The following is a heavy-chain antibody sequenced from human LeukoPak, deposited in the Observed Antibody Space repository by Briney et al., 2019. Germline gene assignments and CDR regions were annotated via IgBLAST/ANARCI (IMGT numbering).Heavy chain of an antibody. V-gene: IGHV1-24*01. CDR3: ARGQSIAVARN. CDR1: GYSLTEFS. CDR2: FNPEDGET. J-gene: IGHJ4*02. Sequence: GASVKVSCKVSGYSLTEFSMHWVRQAPGKGLEWMGGFNPEDGETIYAQKFQGRVTMTRNTSISTAYMELSSLRSEDTAVYYRARGQSIAVARNWGQGTLVTVSS. D-gene: IGHD6-19*01.